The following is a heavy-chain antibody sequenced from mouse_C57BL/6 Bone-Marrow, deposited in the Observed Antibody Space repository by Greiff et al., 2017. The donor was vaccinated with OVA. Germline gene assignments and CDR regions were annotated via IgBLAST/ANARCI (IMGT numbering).Heavy chain of an antibody. Sequence: VQLQQPGAELVKPGASVKLSCKASGYTFTSYWMQWVKQRPGQGLEWIGEIDPSDSDTNYNQKFKDKATLTVDTSSSTAYMELSRLTSVDSAVYYGSNGGTWGAMDYWCQGTSVTVSA. CDR1: GYTFTSYW. CDR2: IDPSDSDT. CDR3: SNGGTWGAMDY. V-gene: IGHV1-50*01. J-gene: IGHJ4*01.